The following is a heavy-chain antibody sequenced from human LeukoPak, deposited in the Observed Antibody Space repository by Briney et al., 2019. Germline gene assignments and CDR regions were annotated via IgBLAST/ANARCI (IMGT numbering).Heavy chain of an antibody. V-gene: IGHV3-7*01. J-gene: IGHJ5*02. D-gene: IGHD3-10*01. CDR3: ARALGSDDWFDP. CDR1: GFTFSSYW. Sequence: GGSLRLSCAASGFTFSSYWMSWVRQAPGRGLEWVASIKQDGSEKYYVDSVKGRFTISRDSAKNTLYLQMNSLRAEDTAVYYCARALGSDDWFDPWGQGTLVTVSS. CDR2: IKQDGSEK.